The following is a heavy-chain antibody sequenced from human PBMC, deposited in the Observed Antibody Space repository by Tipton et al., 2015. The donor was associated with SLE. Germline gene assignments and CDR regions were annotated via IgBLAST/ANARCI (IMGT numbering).Heavy chain of an antibody. CDR1: GGSIGSYF. Sequence: TLSLTCTVSGGSIGSYFWSWVRQSPGKGLHWIGYIYSSGSTNYGPSLKSRVTISVDRSKNQISLKLTSVTAADTAVYYCVRGPRGSPDTTWGQGTLVTVSS. J-gene: IGHJ4*02. D-gene: IGHD2-15*01. CDR3: VRGPRGSPDTT. CDR2: IYSSGST. V-gene: IGHV4-4*08.